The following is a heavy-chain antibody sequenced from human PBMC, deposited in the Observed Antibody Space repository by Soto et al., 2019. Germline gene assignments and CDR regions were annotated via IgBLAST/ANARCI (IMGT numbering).Heavy chain of an antibody. D-gene: IGHD3-16*01. V-gene: IGHV4-59*01. Sequence: SETLSLTCTASGGSISSYYWSWIRQPPGKGLEWIGYIYYSGSTNYNPSLKSRVTISVDTSKNQFSLKLSSVTAADTAVYYCARVIDYANDYWGQGTLVTVSS. CDR1: GGSISSYY. CDR3: ARVIDYANDY. J-gene: IGHJ4*02. CDR2: IYYSGST.